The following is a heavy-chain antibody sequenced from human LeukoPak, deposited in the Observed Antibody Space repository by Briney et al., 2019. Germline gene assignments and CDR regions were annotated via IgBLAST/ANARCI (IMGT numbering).Heavy chain of an antibody. D-gene: IGHD3-22*01. CDR3: ASGYDSSGLSFDP. CDR1: GFTVSSNY. V-gene: IGHV3-66*01. J-gene: IGHJ5*02. Sequence: GGSLRLSCAASGFTVSSNYMSWVRQAPGKGLEWVSVIYSGGSTYYADSVKGRFTISRDNSKNTLYLQMNSLRAEDTAVYYCASGYDSSGLSFDPWGQGTLVTVSS. CDR2: IYSGGST.